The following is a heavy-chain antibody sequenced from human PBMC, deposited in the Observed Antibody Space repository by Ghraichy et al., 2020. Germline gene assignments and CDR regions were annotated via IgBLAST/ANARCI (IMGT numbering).Heavy chain of an antibody. CDR3: ARDGPSGGYLAFDY. CDR2: IYYSGST. V-gene: IGHV4-59*01. Sequence: SQTLSLTCTVSGGSISSYYWSWIRQPPGKGLEWIGYIYYSGSTNYNPSLKSRVTISVDTSKNQFSLKLSSVTAADTAVYYCARDGPSGGYLAFDYWGQGTLVTVSS. J-gene: IGHJ4*02. D-gene: IGHD3-22*01. CDR1: GGSISSYY.